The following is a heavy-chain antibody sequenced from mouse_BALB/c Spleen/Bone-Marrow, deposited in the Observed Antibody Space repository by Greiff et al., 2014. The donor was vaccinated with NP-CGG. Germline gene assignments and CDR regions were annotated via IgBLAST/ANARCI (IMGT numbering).Heavy chain of an antibody. CDR1: GYTFPEYI. CDR2: FYPGSGSI. J-gene: IGHJ3*01. D-gene: IGHD3-2*02. CDR3: ARHEDRLRAWFAY. V-gene: IGHV1-62-2*01. Sequence: QGQLKESGAELVKPGASVKLSCKASGYTFPEYIIHWVKPRSGQGLEWVGWFYPGSGSIKYNEKFKDKATSTADKSSSTVYMELSRLTSEDSAVYFCARHEDRLRAWFAYWGQGTLVTVSA.